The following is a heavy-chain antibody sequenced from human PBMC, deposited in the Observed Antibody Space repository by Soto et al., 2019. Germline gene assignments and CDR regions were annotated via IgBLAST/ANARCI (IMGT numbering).Heavy chain of an antibody. V-gene: IGHV1-3*01. CDR1: GYTFTSYA. CDR2: INAGNGNT. Sequence: ASVKVSCKASGYTFTSYAMHWVRQAPGQRLEWMGWINAGNGNTKYSQKFQGRVTITRDTSASTAYMELSSLRSEDTAVYYCARELSSGYPYYYYHGMDVWGQGTTVTSP. D-gene: IGHD3-22*01. CDR3: ARELSSGYPYYYYHGMDV. J-gene: IGHJ6*02.